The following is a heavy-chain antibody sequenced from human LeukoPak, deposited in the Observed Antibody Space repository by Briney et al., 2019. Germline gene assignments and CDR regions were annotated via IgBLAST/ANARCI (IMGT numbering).Heavy chain of an antibody. Sequence: GGSLRLSCAASGFTFSSYATSWVRQAPGKGLEWVSAISGSGGSTYYADSVKGRFTISRDNSKNTLYLQMNSLRAEDTAVYYCAKDQFSSGLNWFDPWGQGTLVTVSS. CDR2: ISGSGGST. J-gene: IGHJ5*02. CDR3: AKDQFSSGLNWFDP. D-gene: IGHD6-19*01. CDR1: GFTFSSYA. V-gene: IGHV3-23*01.